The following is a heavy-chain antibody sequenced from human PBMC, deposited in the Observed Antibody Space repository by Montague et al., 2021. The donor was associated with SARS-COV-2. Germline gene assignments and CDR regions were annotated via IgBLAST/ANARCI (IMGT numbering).Heavy chain of an antibody. V-gene: IGHV4-61*02. CDR2: IHSSGGT. Sequence: TLSLTCAVSGGSIITGSNFYWGWIRQSAGKGLEWIGRIHSSGGTNYSPSLKSRLTMSVDSSANQFSLKLTSVTAADTAVYYCARDYYDSTGLNWFDLWGQGLLVTVSS. CDR3: ARDYYDSTGLNWFDL. CDR1: GGSIITGSNFY. D-gene: IGHD3-22*01. J-gene: IGHJ5*02.